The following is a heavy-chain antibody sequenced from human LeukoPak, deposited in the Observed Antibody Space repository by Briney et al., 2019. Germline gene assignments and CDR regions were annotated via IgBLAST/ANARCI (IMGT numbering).Heavy chain of an antibody. V-gene: IGHV4-59*08. J-gene: IGHJ4*02. CDR2: IYYSGST. CDR1: GGSISSYY. CDR3: ARLVRYDSSGYYWPWLGY. D-gene: IGHD3-22*01. Sequence: SETLSLTCTVSGGSISSYYWSWIRQPPGKGLEWIGYIYYSGSTNYNPSLKSRVTISVDTSKNQFSLKLSSVTAADTAVYYCARLVRYDSSGYYWPWLGYWGQGTLVTVSS.